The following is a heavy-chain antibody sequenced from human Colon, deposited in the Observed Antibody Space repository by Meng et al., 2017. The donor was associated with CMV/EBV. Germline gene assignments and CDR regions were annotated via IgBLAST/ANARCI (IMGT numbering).Heavy chain of an antibody. CDR3: ARATVTPRSGYYYYYYGMDV. V-gene: IGHV1-8*03. CDR1: GYYFNNYD. J-gene: IGHJ6*02. D-gene: IGHD4-11*01. CDR2: MNPKSGQS. Sequence: ASVKVSCKTSGYYFNNYDINWVRRATGQGLEWVGWMNPKSGQSGYAGKFQGRVTITTDTSTTTAFLELSDLRSDDTAVYYCARATVTPRSGYYYYYYGMDVWGQGTTVTVSS.